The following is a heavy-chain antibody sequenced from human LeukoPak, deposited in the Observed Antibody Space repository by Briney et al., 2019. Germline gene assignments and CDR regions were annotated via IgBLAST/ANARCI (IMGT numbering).Heavy chain of an antibody. J-gene: IGHJ6*03. CDR1: GGSISSYY. D-gene: IGHD6-13*01. V-gene: IGHV4-59*01. CDR3: ARGGSSSWYRHYYYMDV. Sequence: SETLSLTCTVSGGSISSYYWSWIRQPPGKGLEWIGYIYYSGSTNYNPSLKSRVTISVDTSKNQFSLKLSSVTAADTAVYYCARGGSSSWYRHYYYMDVWGKGTTVTISS. CDR2: IYYSGST.